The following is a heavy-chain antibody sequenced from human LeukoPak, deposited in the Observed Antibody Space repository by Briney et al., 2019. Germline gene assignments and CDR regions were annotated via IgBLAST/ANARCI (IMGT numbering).Heavy chain of an antibody. CDR3: ASPELNCSSTSCYVFAFDI. V-gene: IGHV4-34*01. J-gene: IGHJ3*02. Sequence: SETLSLTCAVYGGSFSGYYWSWIRQPPGKGLEWIGEINHSGSTNYNPSLKSRVTISVDTSKNQFSLKLSSVTAADTAVYYCASPELNCSSTSCYVFAFDIWGQGTMVTVSS. CDR1: GGSFSGYY. CDR2: INHSGST. D-gene: IGHD2-2*01.